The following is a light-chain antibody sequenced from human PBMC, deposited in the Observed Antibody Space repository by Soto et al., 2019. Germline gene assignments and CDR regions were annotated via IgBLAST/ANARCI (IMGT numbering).Light chain of an antibody. J-gene: IGKJ1*01. Sequence: EIVMPQSPATLAVSPGERATLSCRASQSVSSNLAWYRQKPGQAPGLLIYGASTRATGIPARFSGSGSGTEFTLTISSLQSEDFAVYYCQQYKNWPRTFGQGTKVEIK. CDR2: GAS. CDR1: QSVSSN. CDR3: QQYKNWPRT. V-gene: IGKV3-15*01.